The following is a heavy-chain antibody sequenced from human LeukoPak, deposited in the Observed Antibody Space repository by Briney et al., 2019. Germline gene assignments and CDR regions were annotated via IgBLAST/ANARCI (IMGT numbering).Heavy chain of an antibody. Sequence: SETLSLTCTVSGGSVSSYYWNWIRQPPGKGLEWIGYIYYSGSTNYNPSLKSRVTISVDTSKNQFSLKLSSVTAADTAVYYCARDYKELQPKGYYYYGMDVWGQGTTVTVSS. D-gene: IGHD1-26*01. CDR1: GGSVSSYY. CDR2: IYYSGST. CDR3: ARDYKELQPKGYYYYGMDV. V-gene: IGHV4-59*02. J-gene: IGHJ6*02.